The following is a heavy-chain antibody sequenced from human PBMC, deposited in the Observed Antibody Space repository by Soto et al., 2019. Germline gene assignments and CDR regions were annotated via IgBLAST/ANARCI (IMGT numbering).Heavy chain of an antibody. Sequence: GGSLRLSCAVSGLTFDDYNMHWVRQVPGKGLQWVSLIRWDGGSTYYADSVEGRFTISRDNIKNSLFLQMNSLKTEDTALYYCATGTFAGRFDFWGQGTLVTVSS. CDR1: GLTFDDYN. V-gene: IGHV3-43*01. CDR3: ATGTFAGRFDF. CDR2: IRWDGGST. J-gene: IGHJ4*02. D-gene: IGHD1-26*01.